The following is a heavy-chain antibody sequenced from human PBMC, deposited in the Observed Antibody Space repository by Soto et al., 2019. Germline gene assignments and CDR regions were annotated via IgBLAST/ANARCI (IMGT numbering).Heavy chain of an antibody. J-gene: IGHJ6*03. CDR1: GGSFSGYQ. CDR2: INDTGNI. CDR3: ARGLIVWFGELSRRGGHYYYMDV. V-gene: IGHV4-34*01. Sequence: QVQVQQWGAGLLKTSETLSLTCAVYGGSFSGYQWTWIRQTPGKGLEWIGEINDTGNINYNPSLKSRVTIFIDTPKKQISLKLSSVTAADTAVYYCARGLIVWFGELSRRGGHYYYMDVWGKGTTVTVSS. D-gene: IGHD3-10*01.